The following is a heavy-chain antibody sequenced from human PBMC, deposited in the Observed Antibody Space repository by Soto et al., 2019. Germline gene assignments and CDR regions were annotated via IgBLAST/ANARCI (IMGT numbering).Heavy chain of an antibody. CDR2: ISDTGHTT. V-gene: IGHV3-23*01. CDR3: AQGGYLDY. J-gene: IGHJ4*02. CDR1: GFTFSDYE. Sequence: EVQLLESGGGLVQPGGSLRLSCAASGFTFSDYEMSWARQAPGKGLEWVSFISDTGHTTHHADSVEGRFTISRDNSKNTLYLEMNNLRTDDTAFYHCAQGGYLDYWGQGSLVTVSS. D-gene: IGHD5-18*01.